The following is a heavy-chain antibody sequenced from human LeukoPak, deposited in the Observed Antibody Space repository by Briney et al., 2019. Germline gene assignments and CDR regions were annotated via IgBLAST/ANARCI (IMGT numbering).Heavy chain of an antibody. D-gene: IGHD7-27*01. CDR2: MYYSGST. CDR1: SGSIRSSNHY. V-gene: IGHV4-39*07. CDR3: ARDGVWGPFGY. J-gene: IGHJ4*02. Sequence: PSETLSLTCTVSSGSIRSSNHYWGWIRQTPGKGLEWIGSMYYSGSTYFNPSLRTRVTMSLDTSKNQFSLKLNSVTAADTAVYYCARDGVWGPFGYWGQGTLVTVSS.